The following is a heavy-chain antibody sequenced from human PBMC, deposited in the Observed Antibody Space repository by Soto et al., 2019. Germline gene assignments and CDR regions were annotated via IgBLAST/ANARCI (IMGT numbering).Heavy chain of an antibody. CDR2: IDHSGST. V-gene: IGHV4-61*03. CDR3: GRVKRQTFQKKNDY. J-gene: IGHJ4*02. Sequence: QVQLRESGPGLVKPSETLSLTCTVSGGSVSSDFYNWRWIRQPPGKGLEWVGDIDHSGSTSYNPSLKSPATISVDTSKNHLSLKVTSVTAADTAVYYCGRVKRQTFQKKNDYWGQGILVIVSS. CDR1: GGSVSSDFYN.